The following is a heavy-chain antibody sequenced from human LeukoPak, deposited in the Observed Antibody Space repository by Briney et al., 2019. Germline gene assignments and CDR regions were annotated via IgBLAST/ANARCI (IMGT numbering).Heavy chain of an antibody. V-gene: IGHV3-30*04. Sequence: GRSLRLSCAASGFTFSSYAMHWVRQAPGKGLEWVAVISYDGRNKYYADSVKGRFTISRDNSKNTLFLQMNSLRAEDTAVYYCAKGYYEIHDAFDIWGQGTMVTVSS. CDR3: AKGYYEIHDAFDI. D-gene: IGHD3-9*01. CDR2: ISYDGRNK. J-gene: IGHJ3*02. CDR1: GFTFSSYA.